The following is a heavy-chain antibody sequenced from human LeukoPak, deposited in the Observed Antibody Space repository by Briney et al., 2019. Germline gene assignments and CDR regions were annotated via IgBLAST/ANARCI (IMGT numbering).Heavy chain of an antibody. CDR1: GDSFSSNSAS. V-gene: IGHV6-1*01. D-gene: IGHD3-22*01. CDR2: TYYRSKWYN. Sequence: QTLSLTCAVSGDSFSSNSASWDWLRQSPSRGLEWLGRTYYRSKWYNDYTLSVKTLIIINPDTSKNLYSLHLNSVAPEDTAVYNCARESDRLGFDFDYWGQGTLVTVSS. J-gene: IGHJ4*02. CDR3: ARESDRLGFDFDY.